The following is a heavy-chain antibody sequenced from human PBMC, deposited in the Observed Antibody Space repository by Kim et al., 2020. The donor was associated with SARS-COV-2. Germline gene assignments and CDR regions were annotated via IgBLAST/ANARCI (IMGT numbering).Heavy chain of an antibody. J-gene: IGHJ3*01. D-gene: IGHD3-22*01. CDR2: MYNSGNT. V-gene: IGHV4-31*03. CDR1: GGSITSGGYY. CDR3: ARAGGTSGFSQAFDF. Sequence: SETLSLTCTVSGGSITSGGYYWSWIRQHPGKGLEWIGYMYNSGNTYYNPSLKSRVTISVDTSKNQFSLKLSSVTAAATAVFYCARAGGTSGFSQAFDFWGQGTMVTVSS.